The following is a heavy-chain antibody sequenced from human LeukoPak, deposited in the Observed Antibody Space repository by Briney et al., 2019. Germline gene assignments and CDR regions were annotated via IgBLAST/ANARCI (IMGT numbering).Heavy chain of an antibody. Sequence: SETLSLTCTVSGCSISSYYWSWIRQAPGKGLDWIGFIIHSRTTNYNPSLKSRSTTSLDTSKTHFSLTLSSGTAADTAVYYWGRPKYSYGADASEIWGQGTMGTVSP. CDR2: IIHSRTT. V-gene: IGHV4-59*01. CDR1: GCSISSYY. D-gene: IGHD5-18*01. J-gene: IGHJ3*02. CDR3: GRPKYSYGADASEI.